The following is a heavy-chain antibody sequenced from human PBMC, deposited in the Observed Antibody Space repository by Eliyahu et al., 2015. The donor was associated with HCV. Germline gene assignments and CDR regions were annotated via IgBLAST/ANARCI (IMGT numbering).Heavy chain of an antibody. D-gene: IGHD6-19*01. Sequence: QVQLQESGPGLVKPSETLSLTCTXSGGXXXTYXWSWIRQPPGKGLXWIGYIHYSGSTNYNPSLKSRVTISVDTSKXQFSLNLTSVTAADTAVYYCASGGGGIAVAGTGGWFDPWGQGTLVIVSS. J-gene: IGHJ5*02. V-gene: IGHV4-59*01. CDR2: IHYSGST. CDR1: GGXXXTYX. CDR3: ASGGGGIAVAGTGGWFDP.